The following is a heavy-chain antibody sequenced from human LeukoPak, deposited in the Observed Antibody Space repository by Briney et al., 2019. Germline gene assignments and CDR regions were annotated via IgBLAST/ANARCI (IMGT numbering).Heavy chain of an antibody. Sequence: PSETLSLTCTVSGASISTIISYWGWTRQPPGKGLEWIGSIYTSGSTNYNPSLKSRVTISVDTSKNQFSLKLSSVTAADTAVYYCARDPGDAFDIWGQGTMVTVSS. CDR3: ARDPGDAFDI. J-gene: IGHJ3*02. CDR2: IYTSGST. CDR1: GASISTIISY. V-gene: IGHV4-39*07.